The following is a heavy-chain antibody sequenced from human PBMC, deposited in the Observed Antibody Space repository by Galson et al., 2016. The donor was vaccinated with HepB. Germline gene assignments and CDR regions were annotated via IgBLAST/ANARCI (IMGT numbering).Heavy chain of an antibody. CDR2: LCDGGSA. CDR3: ARDPPGVPDFALDV. CDR1: GFTVSSNC. Sequence: SLRLSCAAAGFTVSSNCMSWARQAPGKGLEWVSLLCDGGSAYYPDSGKARFTISRDNSKNTLYLQMNNLRPEDTAVYLCARDPPGVPDFALDVWGQGTTVTVSS. V-gene: IGHV3-66*01. D-gene: IGHD3-10*01. J-gene: IGHJ6*02.